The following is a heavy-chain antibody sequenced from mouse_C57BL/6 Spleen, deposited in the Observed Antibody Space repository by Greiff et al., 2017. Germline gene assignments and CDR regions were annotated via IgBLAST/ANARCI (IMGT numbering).Heavy chain of an antibody. D-gene: IGHD1-1*01. J-gene: IGHJ2*01. CDR2: IDPSASGT. CDR3: ASFTTVVGLDY. CDR1: GYTFTSYW. Sequence: QVQLQQPGAELVKPGASVTLSCKASGYTFTSYWMQWVKQRPGQGLEWIGEIDPSASGTNYNQKFKGKATLTVDTSSSTAYMQLSSLTSEDSAVDYCASFTTVVGLDYWGKGTTLTVSS. V-gene: IGHV1-50*01.